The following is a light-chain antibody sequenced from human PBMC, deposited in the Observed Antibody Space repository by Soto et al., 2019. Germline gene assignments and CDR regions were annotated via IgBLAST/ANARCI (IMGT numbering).Light chain of an antibody. CDR1: QSINSW. CDR3: QQYEIYLIT. J-gene: IGKJ5*01. CDR2: KAS. Sequence: DIQMTQSPSTLSASVGDRVTITCRASQSINSWLAWYQQKPGKAPKLLIYKASSLESGVPSRFSGSGSGTEFTLTISSLQPDDFAAYYCQQYEIYLITFGQGTRLEIK. V-gene: IGKV1-5*03.